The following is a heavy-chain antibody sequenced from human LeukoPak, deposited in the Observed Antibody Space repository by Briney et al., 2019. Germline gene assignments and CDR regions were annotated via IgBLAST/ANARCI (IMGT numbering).Heavy chain of an antibody. J-gene: IGHJ4*02. CDR3: ARDDIIVGATTLDF. CDR2: ISSDGSNK. Sequence: GKSLRPSCEASGFIFSTYAMHWVRQAPGKGLEWLAVISSDGSNKYQVDSVKGRFTISRDNSKNTLYLEMDSVRLGDTAVYYCARDDIIVGATTLDFWGQGTLVTVSS. CDR1: GFIFSTYA. V-gene: IGHV3-30*04. D-gene: IGHD1-26*01.